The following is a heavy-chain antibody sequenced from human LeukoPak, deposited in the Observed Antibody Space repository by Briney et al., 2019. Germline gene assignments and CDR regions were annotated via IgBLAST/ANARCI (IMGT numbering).Heavy chain of an antibody. Sequence: GGSLRLSCAASGFTFDDYGMSWVRQAPGKGLEWVSGINWNGGSTGYADSVKGRFTISRDNAKNSLYLQMNSLRAEDTALYHCARVGGNSVHDAFDIWGQGTMVTVSS. CDR1: GFTFDDYG. D-gene: IGHD4-23*01. V-gene: IGHV3-20*01. CDR3: ARVGGNSVHDAFDI. CDR2: INWNGGST. J-gene: IGHJ3*02.